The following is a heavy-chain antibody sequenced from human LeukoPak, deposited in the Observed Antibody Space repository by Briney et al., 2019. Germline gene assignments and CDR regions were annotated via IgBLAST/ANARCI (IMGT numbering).Heavy chain of an antibody. J-gene: IGHJ6*02. CDR2: ISYDGSNK. V-gene: IGHV3-30*18. CDR1: GFTFSSYG. CDR3: AKEPSSYSSSWYGMDV. Sequence: PGGPLRLSCAASGFTFSSYGMHWVRQAPGKGLEWVAVISYDGSNKYYADSVKGRFTISRDNSKNTLYLQMNSLRAEDTAVYYCAKEPSSYSSSWYGMDVWGQGTTVTVSS. D-gene: IGHD6-13*01.